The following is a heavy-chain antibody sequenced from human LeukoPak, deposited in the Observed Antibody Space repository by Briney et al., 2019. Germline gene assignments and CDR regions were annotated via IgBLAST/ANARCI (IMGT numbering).Heavy chain of an antibody. V-gene: IGHV3-23*01. CDR3: AGTVRGVINYYGMDV. J-gene: IGHJ6*02. CDR1: GFTFSSYA. CDR2: ISGSGGST. Sequence: GGSLRLSCAASGFTFSSYAMSWVRQAPGKGLEWVSAISGSGGSTYYADSVKGRFTISGDNSKNTLYLRMNSLRAEDTAVYYCAGTVRGVINYYGMDVWGQGTTVTVSS. D-gene: IGHD3-10*01.